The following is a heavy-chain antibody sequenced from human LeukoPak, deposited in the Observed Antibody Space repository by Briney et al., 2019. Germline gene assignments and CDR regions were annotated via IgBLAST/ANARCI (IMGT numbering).Heavy chain of an antibody. V-gene: IGHV1-2*06. J-gene: IGHJ4*02. CDR3: ATIAAAGSVGSVVFDY. Sequence: GASVKVSCKASGYTFTNYAMNWVRQAPGQGLEWMGRINPNSGGTNYAQKFQGRVTMTRDTSISTAYMELSRLRSDDTAVYYCATIAAAGSVGSVVFDYWGQGTLVTVSS. D-gene: IGHD6-13*01. CDR1: GYTFTNYA. CDR2: INPNSGGT.